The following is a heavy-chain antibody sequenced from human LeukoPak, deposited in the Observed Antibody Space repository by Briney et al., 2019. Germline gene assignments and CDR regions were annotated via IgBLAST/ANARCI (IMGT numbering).Heavy chain of an antibody. D-gene: IGHD6-19*01. Sequence: GGSLRLSCAASGFTFRNYAIYWVRQAPGKGLEWVSGISGSGGDTYFADSVKGRFTISRNHSKNTVFLQMDSLRAEDTAVYYCAKTTAGNSSGRYPGWPVDYWGQGTLVTVSS. J-gene: IGHJ4*02. CDR1: GFTFRNYA. CDR2: ISGSGGDT. V-gene: IGHV3-23*01. CDR3: AKTTAGNSSGRYPGWPVDY.